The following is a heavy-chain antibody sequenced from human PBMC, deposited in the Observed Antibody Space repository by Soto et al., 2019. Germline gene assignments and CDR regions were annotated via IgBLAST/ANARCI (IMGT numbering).Heavy chain of an antibody. V-gene: IGHV1-18*01. CDR3: ARSAKGDY. CDR2: VNTYDVNT. Sequence: QVQLVQSGAEVKKPGASVKVSCKTSGYTFTSFGISWVRQAPGQGLEWMGWVNTYDVNTNYAQKFQGRVTMTTDASTSTAYMEMGSLRSDDTAVYYCARSAKGDYWGQGTLVTVS. D-gene: IGHD5-18*01. J-gene: IGHJ4*02. CDR1: GYTFTSFG.